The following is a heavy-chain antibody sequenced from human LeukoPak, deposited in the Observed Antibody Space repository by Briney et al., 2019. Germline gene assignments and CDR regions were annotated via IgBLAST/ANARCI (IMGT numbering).Heavy chain of an antibody. Sequence: ASVKVSCKASGYTFTSYGISWVRQAPGQGLEWMGWINPNSGGTNYAQKFQGRVTMTRDTSISTAYMELSRLRSEDTAVYYCARPLVGATSGYYYMDVWGKGTTVTISS. CDR3: ARPLVGATSGYYYMDV. V-gene: IGHV1-2*02. CDR2: INPNSGGT. J-gene: IGHJ6*03. D-gene: IGHD1-26*01. CDR1: GYTFTSYG.